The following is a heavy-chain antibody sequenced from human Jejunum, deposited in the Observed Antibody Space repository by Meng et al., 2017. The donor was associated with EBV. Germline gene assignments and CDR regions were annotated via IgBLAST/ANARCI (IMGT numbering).Heavy chain of an antibody. CDR1: GGSISGGGYY. CDR2: IHYNGAT. D-gene: IGHD2-15*01. Sequence: QVRLQESGPGLLKPSQGLSLTCVVSGGSISGGGYYWSWIRQPPGKGREWIGYIHYNGATYYNPSLKSRLTMAVDTSKNQFSLKLSSVTAADTAVYYCARVNGYCSEGTCYYLDYWGQGTLVTVSS. V-gene: IGHV4-30-4*01. J-gene: IGHJ4*02. CDR3: ARVNGYCSEGTCYYLDY.